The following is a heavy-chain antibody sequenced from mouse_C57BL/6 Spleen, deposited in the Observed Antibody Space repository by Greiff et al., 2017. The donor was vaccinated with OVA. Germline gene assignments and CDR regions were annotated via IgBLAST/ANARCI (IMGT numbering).Heavy chain of an antibody. Sequence: DVMLVESGGDLVKPGGSLKLSCAASAFTFSSYGMSWVRQTPDKRLEWVATISSGGSYTYYPDSVKGRFTISRDNAKNTLYLQMSSLKSEDTAMYYCARIYYGNLYWYFDVWGTGTTVTVSS. J-gene: IGHJ1*03. CDR2: ISSGGSYT. D-gene: IGHD2-1*01. V-gene: IGHV5-6*02. CDR3: ARIYYGNLYWYFDV. CDR1: AFTFSSYG.